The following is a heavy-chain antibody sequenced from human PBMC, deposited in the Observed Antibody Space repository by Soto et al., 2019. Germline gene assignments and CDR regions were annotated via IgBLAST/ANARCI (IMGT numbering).Heavy chain of an antibody. V-gene: IGHV1-3*01. D-gene: IGHD5-18*01. CDR1: GDSLTDYE. Sequence: GASVKISCKASGDSLTDYEMHGARQAPGQELGWMGRINPNNGNTKYSQKFNGRVTLTRDTSASTAYMELGSLISEDTAMYYCARADGYTYDHWGQGTLVTVSS. CDR2: INPNNGNT. J-gene: IGHJ4*02. CDR3: ARADGYTYDH.